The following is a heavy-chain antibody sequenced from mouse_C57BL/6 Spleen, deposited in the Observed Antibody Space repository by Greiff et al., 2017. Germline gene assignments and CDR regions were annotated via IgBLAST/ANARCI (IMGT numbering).Heavy chain of an antibody. D-gene: IGHD2-4*01. V-gene: IGHV1-55*01. CDR2: IYPGSGST. Sequence: QVQLQQPGAELVKPGASVKMSCKASGYTFTSYWITWVKQRPGQGLEWIGDIYPGSGSTNYNEKFKSKATLTVDPSSSTAYRQLSSLTSDDVAVYYCARGSPIYYDYPFADWGQGTLVTVSA. CDR3: ARGSPIYYDYPFAD. CDR1: GYTFTSYW. J-gene: IGHJ3*01.